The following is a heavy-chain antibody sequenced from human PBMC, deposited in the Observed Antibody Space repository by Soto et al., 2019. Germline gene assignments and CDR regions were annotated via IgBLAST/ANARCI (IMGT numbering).Heavy chain of an antibody. CDR1: VFSVSLYG. Sequence: LRLSCAASVFSVSLYGMHWVRQAPGKWPEWVAIIWYDASNKYYADAVEGRFTIFRDNSKNTLYLQMTSLRAEDTAVYYCARGDGYNKSYSSYYNMEVWGQGTTATVSS. CDR3: ARGDGYNKSYSSYYNMEV. J-gene: IGHJ6*01. CDR2: IWYDASNK. V-gene: IGHV3-33*01. D-gene: IGHD5-12*01.